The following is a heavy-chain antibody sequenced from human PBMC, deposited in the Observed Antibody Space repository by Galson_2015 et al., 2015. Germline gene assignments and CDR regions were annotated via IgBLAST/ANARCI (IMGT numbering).Heavy chain of an antibody. J-gene: IGHJ4*02. D-gene: IGHD3-3*01. V-gene: IGHV3-9*01. Sequence: SLRLSCATSGFTFDRYDVHWVRQAPGKGLEWVSLVRYNSGTIYYTDSVKGRFTISRDSAKKTVYLQMNTLRPEDTAFYYCAITEWTQRSVFEFWGQGTLVTVSS. CDR2: VRYNSGTI. CDR3: AITEWTQRSVFEF. CDR1: GFTFDRYD.